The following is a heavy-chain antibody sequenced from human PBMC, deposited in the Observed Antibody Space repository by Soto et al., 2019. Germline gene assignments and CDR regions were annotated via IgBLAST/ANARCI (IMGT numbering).Heavy chain of an antibody. D-gene: IGHD4-4*01. Sequence: CWAASGVSVRSNYRSWVRQAPGKGLDWVSVIYNVGDTYYADSVKGRFTISRDNSKNTLYLQMNNLRAEDTAVYYCAINRNSCFDSWGQGTLLTVSS. J-gene: IGHJ4*02. CDR1: GVSVRSNY. V-gene: IGHV3-66*01. CDR2: IYNVGDT. CDR3: AINRNSCFDS.